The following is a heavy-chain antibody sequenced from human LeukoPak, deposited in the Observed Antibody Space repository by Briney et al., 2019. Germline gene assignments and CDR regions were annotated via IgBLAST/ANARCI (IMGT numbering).Heavy chain of an antibody. CDR3: ARGPTISETGYFDY. CDR2: VNHRGDT. D-gene: IGHD1-1*01. V-gene: IGHV4-34*01. Sequence: PSETLSPTCAVYGGSFTGYYWSWIRQSPGKGLQWIAEVNHRGDTNYNPSVKGRVTISVDTSKNQFSLKVTSLTAADTAVYYCARGPTISETGYFDYWGQGTLVTVSS. CDR1: GGSFTGYY. J-gene: IGHJ4*03.